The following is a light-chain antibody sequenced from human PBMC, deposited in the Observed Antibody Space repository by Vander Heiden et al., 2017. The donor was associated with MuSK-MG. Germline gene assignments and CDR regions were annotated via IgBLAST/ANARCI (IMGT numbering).Light chain of an antibody. CDR3: ISYAGSSNFVV. CDR1: TSDVGGYNF. J-gene: IGLJ2*01. CDR2: DVY. V-gene: IGLV2-8*01. Sequence: QSALTQPPSASGSPGQSVTISCTGTTSDVGGYNFVSCYQQHPGKAPKLIIYDVYKRPSGVPHRFSGSQSGNTASLTVSGLEAEDDADYYCISYAGSSNFVVIGGGTKRTVL.